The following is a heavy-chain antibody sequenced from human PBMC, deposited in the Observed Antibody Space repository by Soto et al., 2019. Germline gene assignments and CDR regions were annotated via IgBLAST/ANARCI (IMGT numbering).Heavy chain of an antibody. J-gene: IGHJ4*02. CDR2: ISSSSSYI. CDR1: GFTFSSYS. CDR3: ARGIIAAEYYFDY. D-gene: IGHD6-13*01. Sequence: EVQLVESGGGLVKPGGSLRLSCAASGFTFSSYSMNWVRQAPGKGLEWVSSISSSSSYIYYADSVKGRFTISRDNAKNSLYLQMNSLRAEDTAVYYCARGIIAAEYYFDYWGQGTLVTVSS. V-gene: IGHV3-21*01.